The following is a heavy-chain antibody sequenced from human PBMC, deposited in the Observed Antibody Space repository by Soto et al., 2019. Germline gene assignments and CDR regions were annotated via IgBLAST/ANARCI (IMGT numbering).Heavy chain of an antibody. CDR1: GGTFSSSA. D-gene: IGHD2-15*01. CDR2: IIPIFGPA. J-gene: IGHJ6*02. Sequence: QVQLVQSGAAVKKPGSSVKVSCRASGGTFSSSAICWVRQAPGQGLEWMGAIIPIFGPANYAQKFQGRVTLTADESTSTAYMELSSLRSEDTAVYYCATTYCSGGNCYNYYYGMDVWGQGTPVTVSS. CDR3: ATTYCSGGNCYNYYYGMDV. V-gene: IGHV1-69*01.